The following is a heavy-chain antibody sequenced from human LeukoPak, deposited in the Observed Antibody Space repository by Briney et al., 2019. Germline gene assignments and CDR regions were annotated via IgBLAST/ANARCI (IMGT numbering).Heavy chain of an antibody. CDR1: GYTFTSYD. CDR3: ARGLGSTIDY. V-gene: IGHV1-8*03. J-gene: IGHJ4*02. Sequence: ASVKVSCKASGYTFTSYDINWVRQAPGQGLEWMGWMNPNSGNTGYAQKFQGRVTITRNTSISTACMELSSLRSEDTAVYYGARGLGSTIDYWGQGTLVTVSS. CDR2: MNPNSGNT.